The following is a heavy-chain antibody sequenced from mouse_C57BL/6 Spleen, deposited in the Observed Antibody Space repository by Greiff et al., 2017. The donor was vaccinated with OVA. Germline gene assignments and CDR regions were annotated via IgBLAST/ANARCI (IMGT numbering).Heavy chain of an antibody. Sequence: QVHVKQSGAELVRPGASVTLSCKASGYTFTDYEMHWVKQTPVHGLEWIGAIDPETGGTAYNQKFKGKAILTADKSSSTAYMELRSLTSEDSAVYYCTKGRNSPFAYWGQGTLVTVSA. J-gene: IGHJ3*01. V-gene: IGHV1-15*01. CDR2: IDPETGGT. CDR1: GYTFTDYE. CDR3: TKGRNSPFAY.